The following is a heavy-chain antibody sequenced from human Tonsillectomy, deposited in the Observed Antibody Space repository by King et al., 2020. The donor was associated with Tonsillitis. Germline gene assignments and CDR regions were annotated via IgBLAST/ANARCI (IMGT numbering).Heavy chain of an antibody. J-gene: IGHJ3*02. Sequence: VQLVQSGGGLVQPGKSLRLSCAASGFTFDDYAMHWVRQGQGKGLEWVSGISWNSGSIGYADSVKGRFTVSRDNAKNSLYLRMNSLRTEDTALYYCVKSDYDSGAYQEDAFDIWGQGTMVTVSS. CDR3: VKSDYDSGAYQEDAFDI. D-gene: IGHD3-22*01. CDR1: GFTFDDYA. CDR2: ISWNSGSI. V-gene: IGHV3-9*01.